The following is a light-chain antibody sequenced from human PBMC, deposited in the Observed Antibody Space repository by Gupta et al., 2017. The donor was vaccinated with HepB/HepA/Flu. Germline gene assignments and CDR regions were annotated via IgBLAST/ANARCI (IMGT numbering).Light chain of an antibody. V-gene: IGKV2-30*02. CDR3: MQGTHWPRT. Sequence: DVVMTQSPLSLPVTLGQPASISCRSNQSLVHGDGKTYLNWFHQRPGQSPRRLIYRASDRDSGVPDRFSGSGSGTDFTLKISRVEAEDVGIYYCMQGTHWPRTFGQGTKVEIK. CDR1: QSLVHGDGKTY. J-gene: IGKJ1*01. CDR2: RAS.